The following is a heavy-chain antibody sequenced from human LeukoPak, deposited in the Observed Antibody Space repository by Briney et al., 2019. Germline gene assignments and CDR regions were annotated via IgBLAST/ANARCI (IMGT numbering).Heavy chain of an antibody. CDR2: IYYSGST. CDR1: GGSISGYY. D-gene: IGHD3-10*01. Sequence: SQTLSLTCSVSGGSISGYYWSWIRQPPGTGLEWIGYIYYSGSTNYNPSLKSRVTMSVDTSKSQFSLNLSSVTAADTALYYCARHHYASGTHTPYYFDFWGQGTLVTVSS. V-gene: IGHV4-59*01. CDR3: ARHHYASGTHTPYYFDF. J-gene: IGHJ4*02.